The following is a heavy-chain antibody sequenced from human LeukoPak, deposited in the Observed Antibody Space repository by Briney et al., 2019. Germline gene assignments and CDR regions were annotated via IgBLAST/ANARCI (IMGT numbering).Heavy chain of an antibody. CDR2: ISAYNGNT. CDR3: ARGEGGSYYTGIDY. CDR1: GYTFTSYG. V-gene: IGHV1-18*01. Sequence: ASVKVSCKASGYTFTSYGISWVRQAPGQGLEWMGWISAYNGNTNYAQKLQGRVTTTTDTSTSTAYMELKSLRSDDTAVYYCARGEGGSYYTGIDYWGQGTLVTVSS. D-gene: IGHD1-26*01. J-gene: IGHJ4*02.